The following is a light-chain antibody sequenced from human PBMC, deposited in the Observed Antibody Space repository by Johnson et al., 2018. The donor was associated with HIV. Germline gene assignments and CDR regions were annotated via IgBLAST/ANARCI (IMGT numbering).Light chain of an antibody. J-gene: IGLJ1*01. Sequence: QSVLTQPPSVSAAPGQKVTISCSGSSSNIGNNYVSWYQQLPGTAPKLLIYDNNKRPSGIPDRFSGSKSGTSATLGITGLQTGDEADYYGGTWDSSLRFYVFGTGTKVTVL. CDR2: DNN. V-gene: IGLV1-51*01. CDR1: SSNIGNNY. CDR3: GTWDSSLRFYV.